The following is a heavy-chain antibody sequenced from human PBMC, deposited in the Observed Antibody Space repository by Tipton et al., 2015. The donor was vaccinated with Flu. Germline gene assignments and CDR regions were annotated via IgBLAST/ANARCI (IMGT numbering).Heavy chain of an antibody. CDR2: IYYSGST. CDR3: ARHLRYGGDCYSPLPKSGFDP. V-gene: IGHV4-39*01. Sequence: TLSLTCTVSGGSISSSSYYWGWIRQPPGKGLEWIGSIYYSGSTYYNPSLKSRVTISVDTSKNQFSLKLSSVTAADTAVYYCARHLRYGGDCYSPLPKSGFDPWGQGTLVTVSS. J-gene: IGHJ5*02. D-gene: IGHD2-21*02. CDR1: GGSISSSSYY.